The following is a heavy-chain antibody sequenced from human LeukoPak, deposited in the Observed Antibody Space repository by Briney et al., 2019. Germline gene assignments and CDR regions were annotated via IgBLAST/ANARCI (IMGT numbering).Heavy chain of an antibody. Sequence: GGSLRLSCAASGFSFSSYAMSWDRQAQEKGLEWDSSISGTGGSTFYADSMKGRLTISRDNSKNTLYLHMNSLRSEDTAIYYCAKALKRTSERNFGSCLDSWGQGTLVTVSS. J-gene: IGHJ4*02. CDR1: GFSFSSYA. V-gene: IGHV3-23*01. CDR2: ISGTGGST. D-gene: IGHD1-26*01. CDR3: AKALKRTSERNFGSCLDS.